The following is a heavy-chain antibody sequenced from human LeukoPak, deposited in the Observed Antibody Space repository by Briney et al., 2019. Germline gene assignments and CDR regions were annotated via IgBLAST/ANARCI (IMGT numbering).Heavy chain of an antibody. CDR3: ARAPTMVRAKGGFDY. CDR2: ISSSSSYI. Sequence: GGSLRLSCAASGFTFSSYSMNWVRQAPGKGLEWVSPISSSSSYIYYADSVKGRFTISRDNAKNSLYLQMNSLRAEDTAVYYCARAPTMVRAKGGFDYWGQGTLVTVSS. V-gene: IGHV3-21*01. J-gene: IGHJ4*02. CDR1: GFTFSSYS. D-gene: IGHD3-10*01.